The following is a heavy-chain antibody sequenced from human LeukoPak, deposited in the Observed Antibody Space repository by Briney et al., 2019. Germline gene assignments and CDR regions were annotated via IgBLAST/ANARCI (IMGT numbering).Heavy chain of an antibody. CDR3: ARVRGCSWYYFDY. J-gene: IGHJ4*02. CDR1: GFTFVDYG. V-gene: IGHV3-20*04. D-gene: IGHD6-13*01. CDR2: INWNGGST. Sequence: PGWSLRLSCAAAGFTFVDYGMSWVRQAPGKGLEWVSGINWNGGSTGYADSVKGRFTISRDNAKKSLYLQMNSLRAEDTALYYCARVRGCSWYYFDYWGQGTLVTVSS.